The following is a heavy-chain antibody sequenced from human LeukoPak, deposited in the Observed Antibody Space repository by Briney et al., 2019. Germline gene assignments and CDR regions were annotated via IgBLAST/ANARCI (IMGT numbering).Heavy chain of an antibody. CDR1: GFTFSSYW. CDR2: IRYDGSKE. CDR3: VKADGYSYGYFDY. D-gene: IGHD5-18*01. J-gene: IGHJ4*02. Sequence: GGSLRLSCAASGFTFSSYWMSWVRQAPGKGLEWVAFIRYDGSKEYYADSVKGRFTISRDNSENTLYLQMNSLRVEDTTVYYCVKADGYSYGYFDYWGQGTLVTVSS. V-gene: IGHV3-30*02.